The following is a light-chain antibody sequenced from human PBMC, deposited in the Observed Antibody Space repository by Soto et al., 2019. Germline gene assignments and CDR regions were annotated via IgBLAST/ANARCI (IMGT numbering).Light chain of an antibody. CDR1: SSDVGYYDN. J-gene: IGLJ1*01. CDR2: EVT. Sequence: QSVLTQPPSASGFPGQSVTISCTGTSSDVGYYDNVSWYQQHPGKAPKLVIYEVTKRPSGVPDRVSSSKSGNTASLTVSGLLADYEADYYCSSYAGSNNFFFGSGTKVTVL. CDR3: SSYAGSNNFF. V-gene: IGLV2-8*01.